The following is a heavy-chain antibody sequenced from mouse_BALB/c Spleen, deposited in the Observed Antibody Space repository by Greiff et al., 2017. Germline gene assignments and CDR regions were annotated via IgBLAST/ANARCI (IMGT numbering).Heavy chain of an antibody. J-gene: IGHJ2*01. D-gene: IGHD1-1*01. CDR2: ISSGGSYT. Sequence: DVKLVESGGDLVKPGGSLKLSCAASGFTFSSYGMSWVRQTPDKRLEWVATISSGGSYTYYPDSVKGRFTISRDNAKNTLYLQMSSLKSEDTAMYYCARYPELLRYFDYWGQGTTLTVSS. CDR1: GFTFSSYG. CDR3: ARYPELLRYFDY. V-gene: IGHV5-6*02.